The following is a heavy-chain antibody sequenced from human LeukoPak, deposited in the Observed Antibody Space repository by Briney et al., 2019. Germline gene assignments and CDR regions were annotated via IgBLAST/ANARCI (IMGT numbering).Heavy chain of an antibody. Sequence: GGSLRLSCAASGFTFSNAWMSWVRQAPGKGLEWVGRIKSKADGGTTDYAAPVKGRFTISRDDSKNTLYLQMNRLKTEDTAVYYCTTGVCGGNSDYWGQGTLVTVSS. V-gene: IGHV3-15*01. CDR1: GFTFSNAW. D-gene: IGHD4-23*01. J-gene: IGHJ4*02. CDR2: IKSKADGGTT. CDR3: TTGVCGGNSDY.